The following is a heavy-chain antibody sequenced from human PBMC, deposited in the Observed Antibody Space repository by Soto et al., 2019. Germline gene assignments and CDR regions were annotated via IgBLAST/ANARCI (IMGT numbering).Heavy chain of an antibody. V-gene: IGHV5-10-1*01. Sequence: GESLKISCKASGYSFTSYWISWVRQMPGKGLEWMGRIDPSDSYTNYSPSFRGHVTISADKSIDTAYLQMNSLRAEDTAVYYCARGLNNWYGDYWGQGTLVTVSS. J-gene: IGHJ4*02. CDR3: ARGLNNWYGDY. D-gene: IGHD1-1*01. CDR1: GYSFTSYW. CDR2: IDPSDSYT.